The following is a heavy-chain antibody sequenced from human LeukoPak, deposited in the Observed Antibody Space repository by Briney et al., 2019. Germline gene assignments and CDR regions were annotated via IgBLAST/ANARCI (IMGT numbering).Heavy chain of an antibody. J-gene: IGHJ4*02. D-gene: IGHD3-16*01. CDR2: IYYSGST. CDR3: AVRIIPGGYYFDY. V-gene: IGHV4-30-4*01. Sequence: PSQTLSLTCTVSGGSISSGDYYWSWIRQPPGKGLEWIGYIYYSGSTYYNPSLKSRVTISVDTSKNQFSLKLSSVTAADTAVYYCAVRIIPGGYYFDYWGQGTLVTASS. CDR1: GGSISSGDYY.